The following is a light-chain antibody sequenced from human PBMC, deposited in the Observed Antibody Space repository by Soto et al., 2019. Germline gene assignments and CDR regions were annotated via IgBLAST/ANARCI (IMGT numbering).Light chain of an antibody. J-gene: IGKJ4*01. Sequence: EIVLTQFPVTLSLSPGXRATLSCRASQTISSSYLAWYQQKPGQAPRLLIYGASSRATGIPDRFSGSGSGTDFTLTVSRLEPEDFAVYYCQQYGSSPSFGGGTKVDIK. CDR2: GAS. V-gene: IGKV3-20*01. CDR1: QTISSSY. CDR3: QQYGSSPS.